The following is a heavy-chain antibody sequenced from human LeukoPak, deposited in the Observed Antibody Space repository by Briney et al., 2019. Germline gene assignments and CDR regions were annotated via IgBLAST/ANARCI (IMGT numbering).Heavy chain of an antibody. CDR2: ISAYNGNT. V-gene: IGHV1-18*01. CDR3: ARGHWVATISYYYYGMDV. CDR1: GYTFTSYG. D-gene: IGHD5-12*01. Sequence: GASVKVSCKASGYTFTSYGISWVRQAPGQGLEWMGWISAYNGNTNYAQKFQGRVTMTRNTSISTAYMELSSLRSEDTAVYYCARGHWVATISYYYYGMDVWGQGTTVTVSS. J-gene: IGHJ6*02.